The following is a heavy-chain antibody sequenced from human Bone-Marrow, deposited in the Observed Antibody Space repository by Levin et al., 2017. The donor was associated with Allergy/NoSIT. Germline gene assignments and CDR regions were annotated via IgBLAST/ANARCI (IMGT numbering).Heavy chain of an antibody. Sequence: AGGSLRLSCAAPDFAFNNFDMYWVRQAPGKGLEWVALISFDGHKESYAESVKGRFTISRDNSKKNLYLQMDSLRIEDTAVYYCAKEQRRGGYYYYFYGMDVWGQGTTVTVSS. V-gene: IGHV3-30*18. J-gene: IGHJ6*02. CDR3: AKEQRRGGYYYYFYGMDV. CDR2: ISFDGHKE. CDR1: DFAFNNFD. D-gene: IGHD2-15*01.